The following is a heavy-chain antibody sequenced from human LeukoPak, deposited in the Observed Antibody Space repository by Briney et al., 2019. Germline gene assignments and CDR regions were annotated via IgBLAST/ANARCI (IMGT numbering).Heavy chain of an antibody. CDR2: THSSGTT. J-gene: IGHJ3*02. CDR3: TRNVQGVAGPSEI. D-gene: IGHD3-10*02. Sequence: TSETLSLTCSVSGDSIGGNFYWSWIRQYPGRGLEWIGYTHSSGTTFYNPSLKSRTTILMDTSKDLFSLILTSATAADTAVYFCTRNVQGVAGPSEIWGQGTMVTVSS. V-gene: IGHV4-31*03. CDR1: GDSIGGNFY.